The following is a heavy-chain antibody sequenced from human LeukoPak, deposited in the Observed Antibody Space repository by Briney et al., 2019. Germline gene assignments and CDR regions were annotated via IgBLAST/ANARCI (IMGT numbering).Heavy chain of an antibody. CDR3: TRDHMLRSAAGTLDY. CDR1: GYTFTRYG. J-gene: IGHJ4*02. CDR2: IGAYNGNT. V-gene: IGHV1-18*01. D-gene: IGHD6-13*01. Sequence: ASVTVSCKASGYTFTRYGITWVRQAPGQGLEWMTWIGAYNGNTNYAEKFQGRVTMTTDASTSTAYMELRGLRSDDTAVYYCTRDHMLRSAAGTLDYWGQGTLVTVSS.